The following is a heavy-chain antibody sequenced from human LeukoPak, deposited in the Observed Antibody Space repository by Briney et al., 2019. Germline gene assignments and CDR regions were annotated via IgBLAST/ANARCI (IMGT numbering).Heavy chain of an antibody. Sequence: SETLSLTCTLSCGSISSGSYYWSWIRQPAGKGLEWIGRIYTSGSTNYNPSLKSRVTISVDTSKNQFSLKLSSVTAADTAVYYCAREGVVVPAAFDYWGQGTLVTVSS. CDR3: AREGVVVPAAFDY. CDR1: CGSISSGSYY. J-gene: IGHJ4*02. V-gene: IGHV4-61*02. D-gene: IGHD2-2*01. CDR2: IYTSGST.